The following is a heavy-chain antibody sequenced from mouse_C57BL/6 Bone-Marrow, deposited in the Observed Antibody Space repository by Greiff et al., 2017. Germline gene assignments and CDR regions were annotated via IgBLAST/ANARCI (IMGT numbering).Heavy chain of an antibody. Sequence: EVKLMESGPGLVKPSQSLSLTCSVTGYSITSGYYWNWIRQFPGNKLEWMGYKSYDGSNNYNPSLKNRISITRDTSKNQFFLKLNSVTTEDTATYYCARDRFWYFDVWGTGTTVTVSS. CDR1: GYSITSGYY. J-gene: IGHJ1*03. CDR3: ARDRFWYFDV. CDR2: KSYDGSN. V-gene: IGHV3-6*01.